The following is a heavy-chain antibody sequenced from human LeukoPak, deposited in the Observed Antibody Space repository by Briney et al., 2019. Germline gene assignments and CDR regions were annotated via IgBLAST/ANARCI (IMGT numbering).Heavy chain of an antibody. J-gene: IGHJ3*02. CDR3: ARDCTSSRCRDAFDI. Sequence: GGSLRLSCAASGFTFSNYWMHWVRQAPGKGLVWVSRINSDGSYTTYADSVKGRFTISRDNAKNTLYLQMNSLRAEDMPVYYCARDCTSSRCRDAFDIWGQGTMVTVSS. V-gene: IGHV3-74*01. CDR2: INSDGSYT. CDR1: GFTFSNYW. D-gene: IGHD2-2*01.